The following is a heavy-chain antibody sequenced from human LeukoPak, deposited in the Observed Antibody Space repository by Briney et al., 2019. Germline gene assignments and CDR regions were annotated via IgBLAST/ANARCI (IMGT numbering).Heavy chain of an antibody. V-gene: IGHV3-30*02. CDR2: IRYDGSNK. Sequence: PGGSLRLSCAASGFTFSSYGMHWVRQAPGKGLEWVAFIRYDGSNKYYADSVKGRFTISRDNSKNTLYLQMNSLRAEDTAVYYCAKDIRVVTAILDYWGQGTLVTVSS. D-gene: IGHD2-21*02. CDR1: GFTFSSYG. CDR3: AKDIRVVTAILDY. J-gene: IGHJ4*02.